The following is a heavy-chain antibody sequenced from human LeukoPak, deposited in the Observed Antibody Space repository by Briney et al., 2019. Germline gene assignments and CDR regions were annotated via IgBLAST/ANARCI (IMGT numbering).Heavy chain of an antibody. Sequence: SETLSLTCTVSVHSISSSSYYWGWSRQPPGKGLGWNGSMYYSGSNYYNPSLKSRVTISVDTSKNQFSLRLSSVTATDTAEYFCARHQMRYSYGTLFDYWGQGTLVTVSS. J-gene: IGHJ4*02. CDR2: MYYSGSN. CDR3: ARHQMRYSYGTLFDY. V-gene: IGHV4-39*07. CDR1: VHSISSSSYY. D-gene: IGHD5-18*01.